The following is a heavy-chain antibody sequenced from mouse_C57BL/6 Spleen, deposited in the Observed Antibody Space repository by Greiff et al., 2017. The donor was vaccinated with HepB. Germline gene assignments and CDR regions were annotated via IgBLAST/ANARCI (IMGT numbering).Heavy chain of an antibody. CDR1: GYTFTSYW. V-gene: IGHV1-61*01. J-gene: IGHJ3*01. D-gene: IGHD3-2*02. CDR3: ARAAQAPFAY. Sequence: QVQLQQPGAELVRPGSSVKLSCKASGYTFTSYWMDWVMQRPGQGLEWIGNIYPSDSETHYNQKFKDKATLTVDKSSSTAYMQLSSLTSEDSAVYYCARAAQAPFAYWGQGTLVTVSA. CDR2: IYPSDSET.